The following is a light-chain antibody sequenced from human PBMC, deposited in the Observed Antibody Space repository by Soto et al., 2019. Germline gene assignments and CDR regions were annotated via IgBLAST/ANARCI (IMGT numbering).Light chain of an antibody. V-gene: IGLV2-14*01. Sequence: QSALTQPASVSGSPGQSITISCTGTSSDVGSYNYVSWYQHHPGKAPKVIIYEVANRPSEISNRFSGSKSGNTAYLTISGLQDEDEADYYCSSYTTTNTVVFAGGTKLTVL. CDR1: SSDVGSYNY. CDR2: EVA. J-gene: IGLJ2*01. CDR3: SSYTTTNTVV.